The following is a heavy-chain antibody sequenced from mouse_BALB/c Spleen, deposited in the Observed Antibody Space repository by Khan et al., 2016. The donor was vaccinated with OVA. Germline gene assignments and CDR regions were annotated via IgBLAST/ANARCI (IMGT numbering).Heavy chain of an antibody. D-gene: IGHD2-3*01. J-gene: IGHJ3*01. CDR3: ARDGYSPWFAY. Sequence: EVQLQESGAELVRPGALVKLSCKASGFNIKDYYIHWVKQRPEQGLEWIGWIDPENANTIYDPKFPGKATITADTSSNTAYLQLSSLTSEDAAVYYCARDGYSPWFAYWGQGTLVTVSA. V-gene: IGHV14-1*02. CDR1: GFNIKDYY. CDR2: IDPENANT.